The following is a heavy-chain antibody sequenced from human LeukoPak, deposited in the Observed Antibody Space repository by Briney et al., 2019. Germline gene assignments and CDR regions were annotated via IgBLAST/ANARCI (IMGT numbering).Heavy chain of an antibody. V-gene: IGHV3-21*01. CDR2: ISSSGSKT. CDR1: GFTFSSYN. J-gene: IGHJ4*02. D-gene: IGHD5-24*01. CDR3: VTVREPHYFDS. Sequence: GGSLRLSCAASGFTFSSYNMGWVRQAPGKGLEWVSSISSSGSKTHYADSVKGRFTISRDNAKNSLYLQLNSLRAEDTAVYYCVTVREPHYFDSWGQGTLVTVSS.